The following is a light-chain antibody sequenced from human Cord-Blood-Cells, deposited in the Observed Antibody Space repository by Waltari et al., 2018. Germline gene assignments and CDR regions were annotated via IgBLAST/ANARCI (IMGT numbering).Light chain of an antibody. CDR3: GTWDSSLSAWV. Sequence: QSVLTPPPSVSAAPGQKVTISCSGSSPNIGNNYVSWYQQLPGTAPKLLIYENNKRPSGIPDRFSGSKSGTSATLGITGLQTGDEADYYCGTWDSSLSAWVFGGGTKLTVL. CDR1: SPNIGNNY. V-gene: IGLV1-51*02. CDR2: ENN. J-gene: IGLJ3*02.